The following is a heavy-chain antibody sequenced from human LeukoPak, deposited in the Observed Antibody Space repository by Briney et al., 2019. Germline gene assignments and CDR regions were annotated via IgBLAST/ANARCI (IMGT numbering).Heavy chain of an antibody. CDR3: ARVLWSGIAVAGPYYYYMDV. V-gene: IGHV1-18*01. Sequence: ASVKVSCKASGYTFTSYGISWVRQAPGQGLEWMGWISAYNGNTNYAQKLQGRVTMTTDTSTSTAYMELSSLRSEDTAVYYCARVLWSGIAVAGPYYYYMDVWGKGTTVTVSS. D-gene: IGHD6-19*01. CDR1: GYTFTSYG. J-gene: IGHJ6*03. CDR2: ISAYNGNT.